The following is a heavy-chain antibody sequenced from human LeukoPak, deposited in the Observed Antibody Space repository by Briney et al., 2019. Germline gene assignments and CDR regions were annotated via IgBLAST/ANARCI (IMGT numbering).Heavy chain of an antibody. CDR3: ARVGTSGYFYDY. J-gene: IGHJ4*02. D-gene: IGHD3-22*01. V-gene: IGHV1-18*01. CDR2: ISTYNGNT. CDR1: GYTFTNYG. Sequence: ASVKVSCKASGYTFTNYGTGWVRQAPGQGLEWMGWISTYNGNTNYAQKLQGRVTMTTDTSTSTAYMELRSLKSDDTAVYYCARVGTSGYFYDYWGQGTLVTVSS.